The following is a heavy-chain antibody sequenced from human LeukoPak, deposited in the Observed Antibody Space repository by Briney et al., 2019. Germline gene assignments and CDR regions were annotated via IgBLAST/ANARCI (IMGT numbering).Heavy chain of an antibody. D-gene: IGHD1-1*01. J-gene: IGHJ4*02. CDR3: AKANWVSNADAVW. Sequence: GESLTLSFAAVGFTFSTYAMSWVRQSPARGLEWVSSIRGGGDTFYADSVKGRFTLSRDDSRNTVFLQLNNLRVEDTAIYYCAKANWVSNADAVWWGQGTVVTVSS. V-gene: IGHV3-23*01. CDR1: GFTFSTYA. CDR2: IRGGGDT.